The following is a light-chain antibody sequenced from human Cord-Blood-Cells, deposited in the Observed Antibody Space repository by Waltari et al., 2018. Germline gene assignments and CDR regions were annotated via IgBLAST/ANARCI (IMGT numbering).Light chain of an antibody. Sequence: ELVLTPSPAPLPLSPGERATLSCRASQRVRRYLAWYQQKPGQAPRLLISDASNRATGIPARFSGSGSGTDFTLTISSLEPEDFAVYYCQQRSNWPPITFGQGTRLEIK. V-gene: IGKV3-11*01. CDR3: QQRSNWPPIT. CDR2: DAS. CDR1: QRVRRY. J-gene: IGKJ5*01.